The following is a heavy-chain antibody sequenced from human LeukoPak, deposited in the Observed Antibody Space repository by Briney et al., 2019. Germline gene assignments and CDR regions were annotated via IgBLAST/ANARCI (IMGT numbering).Heavy chain of an antibody. D-gene: IGHD6-19*01. Sequence: GGSLRLSCAASGFTFSSNAMSWVRQAPGKGLEWVSGIGGDSRTHYADSVEGRFTISRDNAKNSLYLQMNSLRAEDTAVYYCARDAAVAGTELDYWGQGTLVTVSS. CDR2: IGGDSRT. CDR1: GFTFSSNA. CDR3: ARDAAVAGTELDY. J-gene: IGHJ4*02. V-gene: IGHV3-23*01.